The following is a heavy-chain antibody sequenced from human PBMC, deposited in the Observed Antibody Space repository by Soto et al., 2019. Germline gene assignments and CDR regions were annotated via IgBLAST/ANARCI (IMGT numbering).Heavy chain of an antibody. V-gene: IGHV4-31*01. CDR2: HYYSGST. Sequence: QVQLQESGPGLVKPSQTLSLTCTVSGGSISSGGYYWSWLRQHPGKGLEWIGSHYYSGSTYYNPSLKSPVTISEDTSKQQFSLMLSSVTAADTAVYYCAGRVRPWGQGTLVTVSS. CDR1: GGSISSGGYY. J-gene: IGHJ5*02. CDR3: AGRVRP.